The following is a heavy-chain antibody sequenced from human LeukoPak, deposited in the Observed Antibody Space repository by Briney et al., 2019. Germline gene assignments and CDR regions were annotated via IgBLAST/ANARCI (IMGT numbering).Heavy chain of an antibody. Sequence: ASVKVSCMASGYTFINYGITWVRQAPGRGLEWMGWINPNSGGTNYAQKFQGRVTMTRDTSISTAYMELSRLRSDDTAVYYCARGLQYYYDSSGCDYWGQGTLVTVSS. CDR1: GYTFINYG. D-gene: IGHD3-22*01. V-gene: IGHV1-2*02. J-gene: IGHJ4*02. CDR2: INPNSGGT. CDR3: ARGLQYYYDSSGCDY.